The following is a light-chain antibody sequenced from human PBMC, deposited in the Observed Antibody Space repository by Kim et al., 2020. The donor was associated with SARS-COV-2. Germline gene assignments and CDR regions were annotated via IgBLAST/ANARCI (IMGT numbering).Light chain of an antibody. V-gene: IGKV3-11*01. CDR1: QSINPY. CDR2: DAS. CDR3: QQRDKWPLT. J-gene: IGKJ4*01. Sequence: LTQGQRPPLPCRPSQSINPYLGWYQQKAGQAPRLLIYDASNRATDIPARFSGSGSGTDFTLIINSLEPDDSAVYYCQQRDKWPLTFGGGTKVDIK.